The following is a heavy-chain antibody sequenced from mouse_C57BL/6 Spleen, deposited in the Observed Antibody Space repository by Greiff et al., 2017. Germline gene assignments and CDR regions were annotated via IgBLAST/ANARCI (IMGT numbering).Heavy chain of an antibody. CDR2: INYDGSST. Sequence: DVMLVESEGGLVQPGSSMKLSCTASGFTFSDYYMAWVRPVPEKGLEWVANINYDGSSTYYLDSLKSRFIISRDNAKNILYLQMSSLKSEDTATYYCARALYDYDGGFAYWGQGTLVTVSA. D-gene: IGHD2-4*01. CDR1: GFTFSDYY. J-gene: IGHJ3*01. CDR3: ARALYDYDGGFAY. V-gene: IGHV5-16*01.